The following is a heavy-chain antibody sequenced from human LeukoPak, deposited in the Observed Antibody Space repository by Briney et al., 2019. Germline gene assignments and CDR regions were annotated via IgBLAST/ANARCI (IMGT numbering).Heavy chain of an antibody. CDR1: GFTFSSYS. D-gene: IGHD6-6*01. CDR2: ISSSSSYI. CDR3: ARGSLGYYYYYGMDV. J-gene: IGHJ6*02. V-gene: IGHV3-21*01. Sequence: PGGSLRLSCAASGFTFSSYSMNWVRQAPGKGLECVSSISSSSSYIYYADSVKGRFAISRDNAKNSLYLQMNSLRAEDTAVYYCARGSLGYYYYYGMDVWGQGTTVTVSS.